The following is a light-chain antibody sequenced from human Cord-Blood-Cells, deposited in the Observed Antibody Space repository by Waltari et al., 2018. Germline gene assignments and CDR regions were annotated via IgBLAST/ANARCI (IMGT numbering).Light chain of an antibody. CDR1: QRISSW. CDR2: KAS. V-gene: IGKV1-5*03. Sequence: DIQMTQSLSTLSASVGARVTITCRASQRISSWLAWYQQKPGKAPKLLIYKASSLESGVPSRFSGSGSGTEFTLTISSLQPDDFATYYCQQYNSYWTFGQGTKVEIK. CDR3: QQYNSYWT. J-gene: IGKJ1*01.